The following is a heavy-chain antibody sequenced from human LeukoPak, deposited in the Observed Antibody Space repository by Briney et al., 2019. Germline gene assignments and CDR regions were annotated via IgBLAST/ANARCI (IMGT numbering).Heavy chain of an antibody. CDR3: ARALAPYAFDI. J-gene: IGHJ3*02. V-gene: IGHV3-53*01. Sequence: GGSLRLSCAASGFTVSSNYMSWVRQAPGKRLEWVSVIYSGGSTYYADSVKGRFTISRDNSKNTLYLQMNSLRAEDTAVYYCARALAPYAFDIWGQGTMVTVSS. D-gene: IGHD3-16*02. CDR1: GFTVSSNY. CDR2: IYSGGST.